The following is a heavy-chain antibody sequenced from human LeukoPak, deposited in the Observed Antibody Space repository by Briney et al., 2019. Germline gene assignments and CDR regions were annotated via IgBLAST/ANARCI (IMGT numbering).Heavy chain of an antibody. V-gene: IGHV1-8*01. CDR2: MNPNSGNT. CDR3: ARGMGSYYDVTWFDP. Sequence: RASVTVSCKASGYTFTSYDINWVRQATGQGLEWMGWMNPNSGNTGYAQKFQGRVTMTRNTSISTAYMELSSLRSEDTAVYYCARGMGSYYDVTWFDPWGQGTLVTVSS. CDR1: GYTFTSYD. D-gene: IGHD1-26*01. J-gene: IGHJ5*02.